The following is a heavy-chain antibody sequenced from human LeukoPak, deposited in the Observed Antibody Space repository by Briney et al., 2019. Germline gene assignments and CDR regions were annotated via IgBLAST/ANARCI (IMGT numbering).Heavy chain of an antibody. CDR3: AKDHYDSSAYYADVDY. V-gene: IGHV3-30*18. CDR1: GFTFSSYG. CDR2: ISYDGSNK. Sequence: GGSLRLSCAASGFTFSSYGMHWVRQAPGKGLEWVAVISYDGSNKYYADSVKGRFSISRDNSKNTLYLQTNSLRAEDTAVYYCAKDHYDSSAYYADVDYWGQGTLVTVSS. D-gene: IGHD3-22*01. J-gene: IGHJ4*02.